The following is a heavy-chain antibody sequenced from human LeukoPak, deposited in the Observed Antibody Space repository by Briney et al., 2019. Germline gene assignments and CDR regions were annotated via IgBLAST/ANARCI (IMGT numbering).Heavy chain of an antibody. J-gene: IGHJ4*02. CDR1: GGSISSSSYY. D-gene: IGHD4-17*01. V-gene: IGHV4-39*07. Sequence: SETLSLTCTVYGGSISSSSYYWGWIRQPPGKGLEWIGSIYYSGSTYYNPSLKSRVTISVDTSKNQFSLKLSSVTAADTAVYYCARGGTTYGDYVSHWGQGTLVTVSS. CDR3: ARGGTTYGDYVSH. CDR2: IYYSGST.